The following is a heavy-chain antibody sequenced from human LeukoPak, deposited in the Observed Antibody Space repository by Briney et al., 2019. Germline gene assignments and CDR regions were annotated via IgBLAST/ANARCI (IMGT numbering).Heavy chain of an antibody. CDR2: IYYSGST. D-gene: IGHD3-22*01. J-gene: IGHJ4*02. CDR3: ARGPSGDDSSGYYNYFDY. CDR1: GGSISSYY. Sequence: PSETLSLTRTVSGGSISSYYWSWIRQPPGKGLEWIGYIYYSGSTNYNPSLKSRVTISVDTSKNQFSLKLSSVTAADTAVYYCARGPSGDDSSGYYNYFDYWGQGTLVTVSS. V-gene: IGHV4-59*01.